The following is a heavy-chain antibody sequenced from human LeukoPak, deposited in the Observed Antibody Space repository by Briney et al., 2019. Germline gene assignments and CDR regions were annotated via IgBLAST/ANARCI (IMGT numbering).Heavy chain of an antibody. CDR3: AREGTYYDSSVYWSY. CDR1: GGTFSSYA. Sequence: SVKVSCKASGGTFSSYAISWVRQAPGQGLEWMGGIIPIFGTANYAQKFQGRVTITADESTSTAYMELSSLRSEDTAVYYCAREGTYYDSSVYWSYWGQGTLVTVPS. V-gene: IGHV1-69*13. D-gene: IGHD3-22*01. J-gene: IGHJ4*02. CDR2: IIPIFGTA.